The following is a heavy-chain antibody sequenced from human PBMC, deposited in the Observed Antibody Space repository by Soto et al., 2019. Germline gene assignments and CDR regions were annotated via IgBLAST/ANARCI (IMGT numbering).Heavy chain of an antibody. J-gene: IGHJ4*02. V-gene: IGHV3-53*01. CDR1: GFSFSDND. CDR2: IYTGGSA. CDR3: ARAHCSNGVCPFDY. D-gene: IGHD2-8*01. Sequence: GGSLRLSCAASGFSFSDNDMNWVRQAPGKGLEWVSVIYTGGSAFYGDAVKGRFTILRDISKNTLYLQMNNLRDEDTAVYYCARAHCSNGVCPFDYWGQGTPVTVSS.